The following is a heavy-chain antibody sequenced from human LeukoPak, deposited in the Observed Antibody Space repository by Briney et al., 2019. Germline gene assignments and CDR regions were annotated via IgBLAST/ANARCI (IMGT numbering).Heavy chain of an antibody. CDR3: ARDPGDDYGDYSQGYFDL. V-gene: IGHV3-53*01. J-gene: IGHJ2*01. CDR1: GFTVSSNY. Sequence: PGGSLRLSCAASGFTVSSNYMSWVRQAPGKGLEWVSVIYSGGSTYYADSVKGRFTISRDNSKNTLYLQMNSLRAADTAVYYCARDPGDDYGDYSQGYFDLWGRGTLVTVSS. CDR2: IYSGGST. D-gene: IGHD4-17*01.